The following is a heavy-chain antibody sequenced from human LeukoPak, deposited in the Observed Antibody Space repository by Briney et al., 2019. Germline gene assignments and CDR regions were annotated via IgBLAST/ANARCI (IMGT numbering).Heavy chain of an antibody. J-gene: IGHJ4*02. CDR1: GFTFSSYG. CDR3: AKGTEWQWLSTDY. CDR2: ISYDGSNK. D-gene: IGHD6-19*01. Sequence: GGSLRLSCAASGFTFSSYGMHWVRQAPGKGLEWVAVISYDGSNKYYADSVKGRFTISRDNSKNTLYLQMNSLRAEDTAVYYCAKGTEWQWLSTDYWGQGTLVTVSS. V-gene: IGHV3-30*18.